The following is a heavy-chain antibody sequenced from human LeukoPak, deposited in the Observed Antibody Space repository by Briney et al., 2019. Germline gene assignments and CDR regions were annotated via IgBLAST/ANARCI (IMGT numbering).Heavy chain of an antibody. CDR1: GFTFSYYG. J-gene: IGHJ4*02. V-gene: IGHV3-30*02. Sequence: GGSLRLSCAASGFTFSYYGMHWVRQAPGKGLEWVAFIRYEGNDKYYADSVKGRFTISKDNSKNTADLLLNNVRAGDTAVYYCARGRFGDPLNYWGQGTLVTVSS. D-gene: IGHD3-10*01. CDR3: ARGRFGDPLNY. CDR2: IRYEGNDK.